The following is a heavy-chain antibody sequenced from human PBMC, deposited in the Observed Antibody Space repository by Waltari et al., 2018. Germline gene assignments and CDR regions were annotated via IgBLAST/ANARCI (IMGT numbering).Heavy chain of an antibody. CDR1: GYTFTSYG. J-gene: IGHJ6*02. D-gene: IGHD3-22*01. V-gene: IGHV1-18*01. CDR2: ISAYNGNT. Sequence: QVQLVQSGAEVKKPGASVKVSCKASGYTFTSYGISWVRQAPGQGLEWMGWISAYNGNTNYAQKLQGRVTMTTDTSTSTAYMELRSLRSDDTAVYYCVRGYYYDSSGYYHYYGMDVWGQGTTVTVSS. CDR3: VRGYYYDSSGYYHYYGMDV.